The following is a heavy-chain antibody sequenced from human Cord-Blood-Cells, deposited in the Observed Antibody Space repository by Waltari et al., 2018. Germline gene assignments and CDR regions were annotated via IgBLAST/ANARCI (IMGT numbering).Heavy chain of an antibody. V-gene: IGHV4-34*01. J-gene: IGHJ5*02. CDR3: ARFSSSITGTTDWFDP. CDR1: GGSFSGYY. Sequence: QVQLQQWGAGLLKPSETLSLTCVAYGGSFSGYYWSWIRQPPGKGLEWIGEINHRGNTNYNPFLKSRVTISVDTSKNQFSLKLISVTAADTAVYYCARFSSSITGTTDWFDPWGQGTLVTVSS. CDR2: INHRGNT. D-gene: IGHD1-7*01.